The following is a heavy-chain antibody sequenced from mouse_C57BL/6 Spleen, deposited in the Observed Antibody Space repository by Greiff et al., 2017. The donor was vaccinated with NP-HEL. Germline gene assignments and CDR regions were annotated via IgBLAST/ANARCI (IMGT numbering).Heavy chain of an antibody. CDR2: ISSGSSTI. V-gene: IGHV5-17*01. CDR1: GFTFSDYG. D-gene: IGHD1-1*01. CDR3: ARDYYGSSLFAY. J-gene: IGHJ3*01. Sequence: EVKVVESGGGLVKPGGSLKLSCAASGFTFSDYGMHWVRQAPEKGLEWVAYISSGSSTIYYADTVQGRFTLSRDNAKNTLFLQMTSLRSEDTAMDYCARDYYGSSLFAYWGQGTLVTVSA.